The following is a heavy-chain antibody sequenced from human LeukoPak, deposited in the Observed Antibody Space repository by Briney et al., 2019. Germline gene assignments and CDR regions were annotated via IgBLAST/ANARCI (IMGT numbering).Heavy chain of an antibody. CDR2: ISYDGSNK. Sequence: GGSLRLSCAASGFTFSSYAMHWVRQAPGKGLEWVAVISYDGSNKYYADSVKGRFTISRDNSKNTLYLQMNSLRAEDTAVYYCARDLHGSGSYLLYWGQGTLVTVSS. CDR3: ARDLHGSGSYLLY. V-gene: IGHV3-30-3*01. CDR1: GFTFSSYA. D-gene: IGHD3-10*01. J-gene: IGHJ4*02.